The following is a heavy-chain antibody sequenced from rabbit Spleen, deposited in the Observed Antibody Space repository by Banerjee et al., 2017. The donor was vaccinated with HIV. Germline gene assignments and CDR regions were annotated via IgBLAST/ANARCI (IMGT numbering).Heavy chain of an antibody. Sequence: QEQLVESGGGLVKPEGSLKLSCTASGFSFSNKAVMCWVRQAPGKGLEWIACINAVTGKAVYASWAKGRFTFSKTSSTTVTLQMTSLTAADTATYFCARETSSGWDIVSFYFSLWGPGTLVTVS. D-gene: IGHD4-1*01. CDR3: ARETSSGWDIVSFYFSL. CDR1: GFSFSNKAV. CDR2: INAVTGKA. J-gene: IGHJ4*01. V-gene: IGHV1S45*01.